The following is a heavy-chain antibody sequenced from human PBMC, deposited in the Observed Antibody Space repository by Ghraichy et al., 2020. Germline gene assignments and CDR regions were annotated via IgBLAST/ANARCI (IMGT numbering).Heavy chain of an antibody. CDR2: IYYSGST. J-gene: IGHJ4*02. CDR1: SGSISSYY. CDR3: ARSRTVTTHPLDY. D-gene: IGHD4-11*01. V-gene: IGHV4-59*01. Sequence: SETLSLTCTVSSGSISSYYWSWIQQPPGKGLEWIGYIYYSGSTNYNPSLTSRVTISVDTSKNQFSLKLTSVTAADTAVYYCARSRTVTTHPLDYWGQGSLVTVSS.